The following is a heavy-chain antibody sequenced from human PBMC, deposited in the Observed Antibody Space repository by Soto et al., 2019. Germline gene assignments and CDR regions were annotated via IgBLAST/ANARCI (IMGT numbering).Heavy chain of an antibody. CDR3: ARERIMMTFGGVTDHLSWFEP. Sequence: SVKVSCKASGATFSSYAISWVRQAPGQGLEWMGGIIPIFGTANYAQKFEGRVTITADESTSTAYMELSSLRSEDTAVYYCARERIMMTFGGVTDHLSWFEPWGQRSLVSVSS. J-gene: IGHJ5*02. D-gene: IGHD3-16*01. CDR1: GATFSSYA. V-gene: IGHV1-69*13. CDR2: IIPIFGTA.